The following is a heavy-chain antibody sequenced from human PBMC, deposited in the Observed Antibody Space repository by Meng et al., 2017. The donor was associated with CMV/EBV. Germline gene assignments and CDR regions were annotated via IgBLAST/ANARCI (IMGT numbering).Heavy chain of an antibody. D-gene: IGHD6-6*01. CDR2: RKQDGSEK. CDR1: GFTFSSYW. CDR3: ARALLLYSSASPGY. Sequence: GGSLRLSCAASGFTFSSYWMSWVRQAPGKGREWVANRKQDGSEKYYVDSGKGRFTISRDNAKNSLYLQMNSLRAEDTAVYYCARALLLYSSASPGYWGQGTLVTVSS. J-gene: IGHJ4*02. V-gene: IGHV3-7*01.